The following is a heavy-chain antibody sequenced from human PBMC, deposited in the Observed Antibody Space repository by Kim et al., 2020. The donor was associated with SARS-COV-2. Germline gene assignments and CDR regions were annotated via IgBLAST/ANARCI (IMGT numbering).Heavy chain of an antibody. CDR1: GFTFSDYS. Sequence: GGSLRLSCAASGFTFSDYSMNWVRQAPGKGLEWVSSIGSSTNYIYYADSVKGRFTISRDNAKNSLYLQMNSLRAEDTAVYYCARADVLTGYYTPIYYFDYWGRGTLVTVSS. CDR2: IGSSTNYI. V-gene: IGHV3-21*01. CDR3: ARADVLTGYYTPIYYFDY. J-gene: IGHJ4*02. D-gene: IGHD3-9*01.